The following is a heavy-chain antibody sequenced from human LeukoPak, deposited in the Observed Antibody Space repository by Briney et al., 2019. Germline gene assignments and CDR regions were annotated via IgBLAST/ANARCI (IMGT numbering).Heavy chain of an antibody. CDR2: IYYSGST. J-gene: IGHJ4*02. D-gene: IGHD6-19*01. CDR3: ARAQGYSSGNYFDY. Sequence: SETLFLTCTVSGGSIGSSSYYWGWIRQPPGKGLEWIGSIYYSGSTYYNPSLKSRVTISVDTSKNQFSLKLSSVTAADTAVYYCARAQGYSSGNYFDYWGQGTLVTVSS. CDR1: GGSIGSSSYY. V-gene: IGHV4-39*07.